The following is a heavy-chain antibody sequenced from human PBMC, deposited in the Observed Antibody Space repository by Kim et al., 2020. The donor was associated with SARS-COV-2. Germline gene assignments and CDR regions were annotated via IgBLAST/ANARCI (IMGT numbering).Heavy chain of an antibody. Sequence: GPAGDTYYPGSVKGRFTISRENAKNSLYLQMNSLRAGDTAVYYCARGLRIWGQGTMVTVSS. J-gene: IGHJ3*02. V-gene: IGHV3-13*01. CDR3: ARGLRI. CDR2: GPAGDT. D-gene: IGHD2-15*01.